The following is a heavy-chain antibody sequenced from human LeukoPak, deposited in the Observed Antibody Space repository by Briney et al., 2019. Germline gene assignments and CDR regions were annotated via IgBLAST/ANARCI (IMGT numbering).Heavy chain of an antibody. CDR3: SRAYSTGWLGINDY. Sequence: GGSLRLSCTAAGFTFSDYAVTWVRQAPGKGLEWVGFIRNQANGGTADYAASVKGRFTISRDDSKTIAYLQMNSLKTEDTAVYYCSRAYSTGWLGINDYWGQGALVTVSS. CDR1: GFTFSDYA. V-gene: IGHV3-49*04. J-gene: IGHJ4*02. D-gene: IGHD6-19*01. CDR2: IRNQANGGTA.